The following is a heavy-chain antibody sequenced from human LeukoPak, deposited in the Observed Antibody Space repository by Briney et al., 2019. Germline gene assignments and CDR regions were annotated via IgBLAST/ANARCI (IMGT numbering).Heavy chain of an antibody. D-gene: IGHD3-3*01. CDR2: IYYSGST. Sequence: SQTLSLTCTVSGGSISSDDYYWSWIRQPPGKGLERIGYIYYSGSTYYNPSLKSRVTISVDTSKNQFSLKLSSVTAADTAVYYCARVLAGHNWFDPWGQGTLVTVSS. CDR3: ARVLAGHNWFDP. CDR1: GGSISSDDYY. V-gene: IGHV4-30-4*01. J-gene: IGHJ5*02.